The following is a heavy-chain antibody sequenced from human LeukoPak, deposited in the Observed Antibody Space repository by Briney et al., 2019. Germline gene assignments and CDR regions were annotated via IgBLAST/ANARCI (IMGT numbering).Heavy chain of an antibody. D-gene: IGHD1-26*01. CDR3: ARQRGVGSWSLDY. J-gene: IGHJ4*02. V-gene: IGHV4-31*03. CDR2: IYYSGSA. Sequence: SETLSLTCSVSGGSISNGDYYWSWIRQHPEKGLEWIGYIYYSGSAYYNPSLKGRVTVSIDTSKNQFSLELNSMTAADTAVYYCARQRGVGSWSLDYWGQGTLVTVSS. CDR1: GGSISNGDYY.